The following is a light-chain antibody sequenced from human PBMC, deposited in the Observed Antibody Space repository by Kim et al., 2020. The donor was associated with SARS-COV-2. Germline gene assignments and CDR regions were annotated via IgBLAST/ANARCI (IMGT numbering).Light chain of an antibody. CDR3: QQYGHSPLT. J-gene: IGKJ4*01. CDR1: QRIDTTY. Sequence: EIVLTQSPGTLSLSPGERATLSCRASQRIDTTYLAWYQQRPGQAPRLLIYGASSRATGISDRFSGSGSGTDFTLTISRLEPEDFALYYCQQYGHSPLTFGGGTKLEI. CDR2: GAS. V-gene: IGKV3-20*01.